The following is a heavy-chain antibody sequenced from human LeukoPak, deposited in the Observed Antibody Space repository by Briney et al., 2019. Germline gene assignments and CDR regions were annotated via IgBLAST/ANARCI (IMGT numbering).Heavy chain of an antibody. V-gene: IGHV4-59*01. J-gene: IGHJ4*02. Sequence: KSSETLSLTCTVSGGSISSYYWSWIRQPPGKGLEWIGYIYYSGSTNYNPSLKSRVTISVDTSKNQFSLKLSSVTAADTAVYYCARHAYYYGSGSYYTSVRVFFDYWGQGTLVTVSS. CDR3: ARHAYYYGSGSYYTSVRVFFDY. CDR1: GGSISSYY. CDR2: IYYSGST. D-gene: IGHD3-10*01.